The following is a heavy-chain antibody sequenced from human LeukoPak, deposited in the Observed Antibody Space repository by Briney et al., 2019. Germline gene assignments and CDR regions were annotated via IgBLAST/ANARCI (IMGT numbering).Heavy chain of an antibody. Sequence: ASVTVSYKDSGYTFTSYYMHWVRQAPGKGLAWMGIINPSGGSTSYAQKFQGRVTMTRDTSTSTVYMELSSLRSEDTAVYYCARSDGDSLTRFFDYWGQGTLVTVSS. CDR1: GYTFTSYY. CDR2: INPSGGST. V-gene: IGHV1-46*01. CDR3: ARSDGDSLTRFFDY. D-gene: IGHD4-17*01. J-gene: IGHJ4*02.